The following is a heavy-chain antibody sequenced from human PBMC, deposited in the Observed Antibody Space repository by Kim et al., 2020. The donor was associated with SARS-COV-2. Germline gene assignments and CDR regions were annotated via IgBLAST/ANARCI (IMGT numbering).Heavy chain of an antibody. J-gene: IGHJ6*01. CDR1: GFIFSSYG. D-gene: IGHD3-3*01. V-gene: IGHV3-30*18. CDR3: AKDWGGYPTLHYGMDV. CDR2: ISYDGSDK. Sequence: GGSLRLSCAASGFIFSSYGMHWVRQAPGKGLEWVAVISYDGSDKYYAVSVKGRLTISRDNSRTTLSLQMNSLRAEDTAVYYCAKDWGGYPTLHYGMDVWG.